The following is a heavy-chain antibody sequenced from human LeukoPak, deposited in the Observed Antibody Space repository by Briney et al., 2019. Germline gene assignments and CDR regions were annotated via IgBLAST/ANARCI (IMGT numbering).Heavy chain of an antibody. CDR3: ARRYSSSSKAFDI. J-gene: IGHJ3*02. Sequence: SETLSLTCTVSGGSISSSSYYWGWIRQPPGKGLEWIGSIYYSGSTYYNPSLKSRVTISVDTSKNQFSLKLSSVTAADTAVYYCARRYSSSSKAFDIWGQGTMVTVSS. CDR1: GGSISSSSYY. D-gene: IGHD6-6*01. CDR2: IYYSGST. V-gene: IGHV4-39*01.